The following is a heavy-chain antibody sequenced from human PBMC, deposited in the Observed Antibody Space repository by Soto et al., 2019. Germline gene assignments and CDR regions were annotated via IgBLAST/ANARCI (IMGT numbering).Heavy chain of an antibody. V-gene: IGHV3-23*01. CDR1: GFTFSSYA. CDR3: AKASARQLVLGLDY. D-gene: IGHD6-13*01. J-gene: IGHJ4*02. Sequence: GGSLRLCCAASGFTFSSYAMSWVRQAPGKGLEWVSAISGSGGSTYYADSVKGRFTISRDNSKNTLYLQMNSLRAEDTAVYYCAKASARQLVLGLDYWGQGTLVTVSS. CDR2: ISGSGGST.